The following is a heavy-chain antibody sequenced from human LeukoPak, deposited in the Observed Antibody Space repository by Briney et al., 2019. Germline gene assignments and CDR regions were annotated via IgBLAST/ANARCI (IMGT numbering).Heavy chain of an antibody. CDR3: AREGSSWYVHNWFDP. Sequence: GASVKVSCKASGYTFTGYYMHWVRQAPGQGLEWMGWINPGSGGTNYAQKFQGRVTMTRDTSISTAYMELSRLRSDDTAVYYCAREGSSWYVHNWFDPWGQGTLVTVSS. V-gene: IGHV1-2*02. CDR1: GYTFTGYY. D-gene: IGHD6-13*01. CDR2: INPGSGGT. J-gene: IGHJ5*02.